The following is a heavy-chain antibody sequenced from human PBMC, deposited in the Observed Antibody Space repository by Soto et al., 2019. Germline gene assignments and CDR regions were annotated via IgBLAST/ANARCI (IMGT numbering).Heavy chain of an antibody. Sequence: SETLSLTCTFSGGSISSYYWSWIRQPPGKGLEWIGYIYYSGSTNYNPSLKSRVTISVDTSKNQFSLKLSSVTAADTAVYYCARGQPYYDVGSGYPNALYFDDWGRGSWVTVCS. D-gene: IGHD3-3*01. CDR3: ARGQPYYDVGSGYPNALYFDD. CDR1: GGSISSYY. CDR2: IYYSGST. V-gene: IGHV4-59*01. J-gene: IGHJ4*02.